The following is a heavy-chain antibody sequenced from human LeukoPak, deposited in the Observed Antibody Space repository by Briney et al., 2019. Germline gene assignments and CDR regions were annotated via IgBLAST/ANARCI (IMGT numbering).Heavy chain of an antibody. V-gene: IGHV3-30-3*01. Sequence: GGSLRLSCAAAGFTFSSYAMHWVRQAPGKGLEWVAVISYDGSNKYYADSVKGRFTISRDNSKNTLYLQMNSLRAEDTAVYYCARDPDRYYFDYWGQGTLVTVSS. CDR1: GFTFSSYA. J-gene: IGHJ4*02. CDR3: ARDPDRYYFDY. CDR2: ISYDGSNK.